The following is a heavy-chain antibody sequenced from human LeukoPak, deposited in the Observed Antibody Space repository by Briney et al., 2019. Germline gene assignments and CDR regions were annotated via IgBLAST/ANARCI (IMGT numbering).Heavy chain of an antibody. Sequence: AVTLSLTCTVCVGFISNYYWSWMLDPPAKGLEAIGYIYYSASTKHHLHLQTRVTISLDRSKDQHSLNLSSGTAADPAVYYCAIAGGSGYDFDYRGQGTMVTVSS. D-gene: IGHD5-12*01. CDR1: VGFISNYY. J-gene: IGHJ4*02. CDR2: IYYSAST. V-gene: IGHV4-59*07. CDR3: AIAGGSGYDFDY.